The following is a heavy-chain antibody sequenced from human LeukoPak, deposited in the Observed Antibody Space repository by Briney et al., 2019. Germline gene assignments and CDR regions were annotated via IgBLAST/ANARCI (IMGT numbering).Heavy chain of an antibody. J-gene: IGHJ4*02. CDR1: GYTFRSYE. V-gene: IGHV1-8*01. CDR2: IHPNSGKT. CDR3: AGGHYGGNRYFDI. D-gene: IGHD4-23*01. Sequence: GASVNVSCKASGYTFRSYEINWVRQAPGQGLEWGGGIHPNSGKTGYAQKFQGRVTMTRDTSTETAFMELSSLKFDDTAIFYCAGGHYGGNRYFDIWGQGTLVTVPS.